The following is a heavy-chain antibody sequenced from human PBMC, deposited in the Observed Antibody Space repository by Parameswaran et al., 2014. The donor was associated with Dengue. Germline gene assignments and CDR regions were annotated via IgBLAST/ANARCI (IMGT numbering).Heavy chain of an antibody. CDR3: ASGGNTGNDAFDV. Sequence: WVRQAPGQGLEWMGWINPNSGDIIYAQKFQDWVTMTRDTSISTAYMELNRLRSDDTAVYFCASGGNTGNDAFDVWGQGTMVT. CDR2: INPNSGDI. V-gene: IGHV1-2*04. J-gene: IGHJ3*01. D-gene: IGHD4-23*01.